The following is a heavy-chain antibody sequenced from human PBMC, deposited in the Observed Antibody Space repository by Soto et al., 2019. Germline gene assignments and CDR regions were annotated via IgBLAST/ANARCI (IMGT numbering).Heavy chain of an antibody. CDR2: ISSSGSTI. J-gene: IGHJ6*04. CDR1: GLTFSSYE. Sequence: GGSMRLACAASGLTFSSYEMNWVRQAPGKGLEWVSYISSSGSTIYYADSVKGRFTISRDNAKNSLYLQMNSLRAEDTAVYYCAGACWSGPHWGEGTTVTVSS. D-gene: IGHD3-3*01. V-gene: IGHV3-48*03. CDR3: AGACWSGPH.